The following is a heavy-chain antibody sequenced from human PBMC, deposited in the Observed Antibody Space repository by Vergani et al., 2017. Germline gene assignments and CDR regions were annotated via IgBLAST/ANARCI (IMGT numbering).Heavy chain of an antibody. CDR2: IYADDSDV. J-gene: IGHJ5*02. CDR3: AKTHDFSSLYSSYNWFDP. V-gene: IGHV5-51*03. D-gene: IGHD3-3*01. Sequence: EVQLVQSGAEVKKPGESLKISCQGSGYSITNYWIAWVRQRPGKGLEWMGIIYADDSDVRYSPSFQSQVTMSVDKSLSTAYLQWSSLKASDTATYYCAKTHDFSSLYSSYNWFDPWGKGTQVTVSS. CDR1: GYSITNYW.